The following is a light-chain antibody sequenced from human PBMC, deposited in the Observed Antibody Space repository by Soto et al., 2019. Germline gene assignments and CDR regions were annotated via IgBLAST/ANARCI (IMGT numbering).Light chain of an antibody. CDR1: QSVSSY. CDR2: DAS. J-gene: IGKJ4*01. CDR3: QQRSNWXRVT. V-gene: IGKV3-11*01. Sequence: EIVLTQSPATLSLSPGERATLSCRASQSVSSYLAWYQQKPGQAPRLLIYDASNRATGIPARFSGSGSGTDFTLTISSLEXEDFAVYYCQQRSNWXRVTFGGGTKVEIK.